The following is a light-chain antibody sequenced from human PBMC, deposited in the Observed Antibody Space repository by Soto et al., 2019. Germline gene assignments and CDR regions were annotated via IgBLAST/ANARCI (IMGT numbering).Light chain of an antibody. CDR1: SSDVGGYNY. V-gene: IGLV2-14*01. CDR2: DVT. Sequence: QSALTQPASVSGSPGQSITISCTGTSSDVGGYNYVSWYQQHPGKAPKLIIYDVTNRPSGVSNRFSGSKSGNTASLTISGHQAEDEADYFCSTYTSDSTLFGGGTKLTVL. CDR3: STYTSDSTL. J-gene: IGLJ2*01.